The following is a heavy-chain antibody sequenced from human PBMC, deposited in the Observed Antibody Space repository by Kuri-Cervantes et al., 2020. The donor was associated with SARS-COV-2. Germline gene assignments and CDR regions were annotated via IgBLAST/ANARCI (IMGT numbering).Heavy chain of an antibody. J-gene: IGHJ3*02. CDR3: ARPQYSSSSDAFDI. Sequence: GESLKISCAASGFTFSGHWIHWVRQAPGKGLVWVSRINPDGSYTNNADSVKGRYTLSRDNAKNMLFLQMNSLRAEDTAVYYCARPQYSSSSDAFDIWGQGTMVTVSS. CDR2: INPDGSYT. V-gene: IGHV3-74*01. CDR1: GFTFSGHW. D-gene: IGHD6-13*01.